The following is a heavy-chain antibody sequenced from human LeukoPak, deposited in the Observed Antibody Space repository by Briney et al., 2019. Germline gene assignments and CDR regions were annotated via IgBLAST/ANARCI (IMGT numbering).Heavy chain of an antibody. CDR1: GFTFSSYN. CDR2: ITSSSTYI. Sequence: GGSLRLSCAASGFTFSSYNMNWVRQAPGKGLEWVSSITSSSTYIYYADSVKGRFTISRDNSKNTLYLQMNSLRAEDTAVYYCAKGMVAASYYYYYYMDVWGKGTTVTVSS. D-gene: IGHD2-15*01. V-gene: IGHV3-21*04. J-gene: IGHJ6*03. CDR3: AKGMVAASYYYYYYMDV.